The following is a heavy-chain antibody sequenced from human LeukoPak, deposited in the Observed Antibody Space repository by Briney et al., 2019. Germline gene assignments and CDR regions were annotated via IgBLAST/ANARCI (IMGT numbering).Heavy chain of an antibody. V-gene: IGHV1-69*04. Sequence: ASVKVSYKASGGTFSSYAISWVRQAPGQGLEWMGRIIPILGIANYAQKFQGRVTITADKSTSTAYMELSSLRSEDTAVYYCARARTCNYYDSSGYCHDAFDIWGQGTMVTVSS. D-gene: IGHD3-22*01. J-gene: IGHJ3*02. CDR2: IIPILGIA. CDR1: GGTFSSYA. CDR3: ARARTCNYYDSSGYCHDAFDI.